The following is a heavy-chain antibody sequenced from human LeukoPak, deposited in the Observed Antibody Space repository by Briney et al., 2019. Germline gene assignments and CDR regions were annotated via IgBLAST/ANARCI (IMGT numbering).Heavy chain of an antibody. D-gene: IGHD6-19*01. CDR1: GGSISSSGYY. J-gene: IGHJ4*02. CDR3: ARHWLGIQDFDY. Sequence: SETLSLXCTVSGGSISSSGYYWGWIRQPPGKGLEWIGSIYYSGSTYYNPSLKSRVTISVDTSKNQFSLKLSSVTAADTAVYYCARHWLGIQDFDYWGQGTLVTVSS. CDR2: IYYSGST. V-gene: IGHV4-39*01.